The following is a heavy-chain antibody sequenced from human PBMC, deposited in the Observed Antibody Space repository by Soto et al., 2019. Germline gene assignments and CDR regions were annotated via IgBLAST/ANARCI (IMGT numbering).Heavy chain of an antibody. D-gene: IGHD3-22*01. CDR1: GGSISSYY. CDR2: MYYSGST. V-gene: IGHV4-59*01. CDR3: GGKNYDSSGYFDY. Sequence: SETLSLTCTVSGGSISSYYWSWIRQPPGKGLEWIGYMYYSGSTDYNPSLKSRVTISVDTSKNQFSLKLSSVTAADTAVYYCGGKNYDSSGYFDYWGQGTLVTVSS. J-gene: IGHJ4*02.